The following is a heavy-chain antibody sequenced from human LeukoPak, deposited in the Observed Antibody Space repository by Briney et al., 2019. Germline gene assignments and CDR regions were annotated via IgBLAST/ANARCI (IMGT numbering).Heavy chain of an antibody. CDR3: ARESSAFDY. CDR1: GFTFSSYS. J-gene: IGHJ4*02. CDR2: ISSSSISI. D-gene: IGHD6-19*01. Sequence: GGSLRLSCAASGFTFSSYSMNWVRQAPGKGLEWVSSISSSSISIYYADSVKGRFTFSRDNAKNSLYLQMNSLRAEHTAVYYCARESSAFDYWGQGTLVTVSS. V-gene: IGHV3-21*01.